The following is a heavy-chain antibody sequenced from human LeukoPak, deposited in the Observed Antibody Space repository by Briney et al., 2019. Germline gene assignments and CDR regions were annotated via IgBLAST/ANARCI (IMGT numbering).Heavy chain of an antibody. J-gene: IGHJ4*02. CDR1: GYTFTGYY. D-gene: IGHD6-19*01. Sequence: ASVKVSCKASGYTFTGYYMHWVRQAPGQGLEWMGWINPNSGGTNYAQKFQGSVTMTRDTSISTAYMELSRLRSDDTAVYYCARTTTVSSGPDYWGQGTLVTVSS. V-gene: IGHV1-2*02. CDR2: INPNSGGT. CDR3: ARTTTVSSGPDY.